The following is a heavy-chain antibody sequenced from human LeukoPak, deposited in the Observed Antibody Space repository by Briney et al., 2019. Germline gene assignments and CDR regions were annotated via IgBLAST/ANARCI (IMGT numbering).Heavy chain of an antibody. CDR1: GFTFSRYE. V-gene: IGHV3-48*03. J-gene: IGHJ5*02. CDR3: ARAPLVLQYRWWFDP. Sequence: GGSLRLSCVGSGFTFSRYEMNWVRQAPGKGLEWISYISGSGDTIYYADSVKGRFTISRDNAKNSLYLQVNSLRAEDTAVYHCARAPLVLQYRWWFDPWGRGTLVTVSP. D-gene: IGHD5-24*01. CDR2: ISGSGDTI.